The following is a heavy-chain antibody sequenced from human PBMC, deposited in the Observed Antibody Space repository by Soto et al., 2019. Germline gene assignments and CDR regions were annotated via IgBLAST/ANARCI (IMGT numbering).Heavy chain of an antibody. D-gene: IGHD5-12*01. Sequence: QVPLVQSGGEVKKPGASVTVSCNASGYSFSSYTINWVRQAPGQGLEWLGWIRAYNGNTKYVEKLQGRVTMTTDTSTSTAYMELRNLRSDDTAVYYCARESKKWPDFWGPGTLVTVSS. CDR1: GYSFSSYT. V-gene: IGHV1-18*04. CDR3: ARESKKWPDF. J-gene: IGHJ4*02. CDR2: IRAYNGNT.